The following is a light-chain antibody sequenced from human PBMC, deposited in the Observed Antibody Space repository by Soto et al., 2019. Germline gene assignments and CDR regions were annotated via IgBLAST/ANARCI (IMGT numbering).Light chain of an antibody. Sequence: DIQMTHSPSSLSASVGDRVTITCQASQDISNYLNWYQQKPGKAPMILIYDVSVLEAGVPSRFSGGGSGTHFTLTISSLQAEDAATYYCQQFDNLPLAFAGGNKVEIK. CDR2: DVS. J-gene: IGKJ4*01. CDR3: QQFDNLPLA. V-gene: IGKV1-33*01. CDR1: QDISNY.